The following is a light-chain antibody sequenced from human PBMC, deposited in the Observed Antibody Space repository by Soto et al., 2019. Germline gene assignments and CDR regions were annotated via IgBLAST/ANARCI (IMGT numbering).Light chain of an antibody. V-gene: IGKV3-11*02. CDR3: QQRYNWPIT. J-gene: IGKJ5*01. CDR1: QSISGY. Sequence: SQSPHTLSLSPGERATLSCSASQSISGYLGWYQQKPGQAPRLLIYADSNRATGIPARFSGSGSGRDFTLTISSLGPEDFSVYYCQQRYNWPITFGQGAILEI. CDR2: ADS.